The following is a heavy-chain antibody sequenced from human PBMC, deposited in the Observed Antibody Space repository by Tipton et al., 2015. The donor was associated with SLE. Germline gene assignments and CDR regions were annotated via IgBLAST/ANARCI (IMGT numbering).Heavy chain of an antibody. CDR3: ASQLPYCSGGSCYSY. J-gene: IGHJ4*02. V-gene: IGHV3-11*03. D-gene: IGHD2-15*01. Sequence: SLRLSCAASGFTFSDYYMSCIRQAPGKGLEWVSYISSSSSYTNYADSVKGRFTISRDNAKNSLYLQMNSLRVEDTAVYYCASQLPYCSGGSCYSYWGQGTLVAVSS. CDR2: ISSSSSYT. CDR1: GFTFSDYY.